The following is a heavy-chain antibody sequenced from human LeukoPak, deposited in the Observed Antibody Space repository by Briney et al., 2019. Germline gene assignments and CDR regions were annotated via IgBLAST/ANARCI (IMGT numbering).Heavy chain of an antibody. CDR3: ARDSAGNDY. CDR2: IKQDGSEK. J-gene: IGHJ4*02. V-gene: IGHV3-7*01. Sequence: GGSLRLSCAASGFTFSTHWMSWVRQAPGKGLEWVANIKQDGSEKSYVASVKGRFTISRDNANNSLYLQMNSLRAEDTAMYYCARDSAGNDYWGQGTLVTVSS. D-gene: IGHD6-13*01. CDR1: GFTFSTHW.